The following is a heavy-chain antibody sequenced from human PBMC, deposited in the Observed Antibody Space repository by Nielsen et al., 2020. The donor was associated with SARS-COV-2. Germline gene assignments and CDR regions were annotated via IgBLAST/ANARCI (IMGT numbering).Heavy chain of an antibody. Sequence: GESLKISCAASGFTVSSNYMSWVRQAPGKGLEWVSVIYSGGSTYYADSVKGRFTISRDNSKNTLYLQMNSLRAEDTAVYYCAKEGFGHYFDYWGQGTLVTVSS. CDR1: GFTVSSNY. J-gene: IGHJ4*02. V-gene: IGHV3-53*05. CDR3: AKEGFGHYFDY. CDR2: IYSGGST. D-gene: IGHD3-10*01.